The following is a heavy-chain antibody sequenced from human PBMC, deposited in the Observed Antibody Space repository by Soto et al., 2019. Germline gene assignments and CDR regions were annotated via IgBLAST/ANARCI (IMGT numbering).Heavy chain of an antibody. V-gene: IGHV1-69*12. CDR3: ARDGDPGYSFWSGPLGGGRFDP. Sequence: QVQLVQSGAEVKEPGSSVNVSCKTSGGTFGNTAVTWVRQVPGQGLEWIGGIVPLFGTANYAQKFRGRVMITADESTSTAYMDLRSLRSDDTAIYYCARDGDPGYSFWSGPLGGGRFDPWGQGTLVTVSS. CDR1: GGTFGNTA. J-gene: IGHJ5*02. CDR2: IVPLFGTA. D-gene: IGHD3-3*01.